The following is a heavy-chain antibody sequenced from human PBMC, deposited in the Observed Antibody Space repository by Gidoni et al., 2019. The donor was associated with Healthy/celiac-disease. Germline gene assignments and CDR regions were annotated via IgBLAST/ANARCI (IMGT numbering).Heavy chain of an antibody. V-gene: IGHV3-64D*06. CDR1: GFTCRSSA. J-gene: IGHJ3*02. D-gene: IGHD3-10*01. CDR3: VKLPSRGDDAFDI. Sequence: EVQLVESGGGLVQPGGSMRLSCSASGFTCRSSAMHWVRKAPGKGLEYVSAISSNGGSTYYADSVQGRFTISRDNSKNTLYLQMSSLRAEDTAVYYCVKLPSRGDDAFDIWGQGTMVTVSS. CDR2: ISSNGGST.